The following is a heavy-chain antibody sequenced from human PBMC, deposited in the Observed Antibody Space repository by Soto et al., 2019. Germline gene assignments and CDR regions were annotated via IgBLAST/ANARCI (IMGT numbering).Heavy chain of an antibody. CDR3: ASVGYFDWFGWFDP. Sequence: PSETLSLTCTVSGGSISSYYWSWIRQPPGKGLEWIGYIYYSGSTNYNPSLKGRVTISVDTSKNQFSLKLSSVTAADTAVYYCASVGYFDWFGWFDPSGQGTLVTVSS. CDR1: GGSISSYY. V-gene: IGHV4-59*08. D-gene: IGHD3-9*01. J-gene: IGHJ5*02. CDR2: IYYSGST.